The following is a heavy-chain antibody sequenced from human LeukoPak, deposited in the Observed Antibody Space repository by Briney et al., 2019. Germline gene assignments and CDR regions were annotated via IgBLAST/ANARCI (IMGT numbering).Heavy chain of an antibody. CDR3: ARDTNYIRDY. Sequence: ASVKVSCKSCGYTLITQVFSWLRQPPAQGLEWMGWVSPFIGNTPYVQKLRGRVIKNIDTSTSTAHMELRSLRSDDTAVYYCARDTNYIRDYWGQGTLVTVSS. V-gene: IGHV1-18*01. J-gene: IGHJ4*02. CDR2: VSPFIGNT. CDR1: GYTLITQV. D-gene: IGHD4/OR15-4a*01.